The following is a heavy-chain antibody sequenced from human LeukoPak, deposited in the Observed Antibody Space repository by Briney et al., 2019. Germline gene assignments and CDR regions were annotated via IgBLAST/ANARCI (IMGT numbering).Heavy chain of an antibody. CDR3: AKEVSNDYGDYPGYNWFDP. Sequence: GGSLRLSCAASGFTFSSYAMSWVRQAPGKGLEWVSAISGSGGSTYYADSVKGRFTISRDNSKNTLYLQMNSLRAEDTAVYYCAKEVSNDYGDYPGYNWFDPWGQGTLVTVSS. CDR1: GFTFSSYA. J-gene: IGHJ5*02. D-gene: IGHD4-17*01. V-gene: IGHV3-23*01. CDR2: ISGSGGST.